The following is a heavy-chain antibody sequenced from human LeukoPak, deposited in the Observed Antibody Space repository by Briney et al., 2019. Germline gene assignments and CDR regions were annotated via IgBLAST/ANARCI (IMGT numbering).Heavy chain of an antibody. V-gene: IGHV4-30-2*01. J-gene: IGHJ5*02. CDR3: ARGRFDCSSTSCYTDP. CDR2: IYHSGST. CDR1: GGSISSGGYY. Sequence: TLSLTCTVSGGSISSGGYYWSWIRQPPGKGLEWIGYIYHSGSTYYNPPLKSRVTISVDRSKNQFSLKLSSVTAADTAVYYCARGRFDCSSTSCYTDPWGQGTLVTVSS. D-gene: IGHD2-2*02.